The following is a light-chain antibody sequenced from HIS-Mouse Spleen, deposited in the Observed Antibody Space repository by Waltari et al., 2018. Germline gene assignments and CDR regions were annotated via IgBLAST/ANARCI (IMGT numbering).Light chain of an antibody. CDR2: EDS. Sequence: SYELTQPHSVSVSPGQTARITSAGDALPKNYACCYQQNSGQAPVLVIYEDSNRPSGIPERFSGSSSGTMATLTISGAQVEDEADYYCYSTDSSGNHRVFGGGTKLTVL. J-gene: IGLJ2*01. V-gene: IGLV3-10*01. CDR3: YSTDSSGNHRV. CDR1: ALPKNY.